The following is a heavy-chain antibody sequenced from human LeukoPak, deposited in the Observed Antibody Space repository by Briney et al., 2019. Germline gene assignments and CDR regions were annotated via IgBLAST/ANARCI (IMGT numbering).Heavy chain of an antibody. Sequence: SETLSLTCTVSGGSISSDNYYWGWIRQPPGKGLEFIGSIYYSGSTYYNPSLKSRVTISVDTSKNQFSLKLSSVTAADTAVYYCARGPYSGYDGWGQGTLVTVSS. CDR2: IYYSGST. V-gene: IGHV4-39*07. CDR3: ARGPYSGYDG. CDR1: GGSISSDNYY. D-gene: IGHD5-12*01. J-gene: IGHJ4*02.